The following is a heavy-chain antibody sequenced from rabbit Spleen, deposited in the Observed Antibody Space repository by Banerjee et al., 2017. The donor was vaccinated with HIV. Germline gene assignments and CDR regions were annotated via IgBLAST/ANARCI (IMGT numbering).Heavy chain of an antibody. J-gene: IGHJ2*01. CDR2: IDVSNGDT. V-gene: IGHV1S45*01. D-gene: IGHD1-1*01. CDR3: ARNYVNAFDP. CDR1: GFSFSSNW. Sequence: LEESGGGLVKPGGTLTLTCTVSGFSFSSNWICWVRQAPGKGLEWIACIDVSNGDTDYENWPKGRFTISKTSSTTVTLQMTSLTAADTATYFCARNYVNAFDPWGPGTLVTVS.